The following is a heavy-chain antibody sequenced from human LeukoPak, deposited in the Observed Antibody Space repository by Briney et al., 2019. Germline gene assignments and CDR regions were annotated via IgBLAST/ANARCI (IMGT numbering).Heavy chain of an antibody. Sequence: GGSLRLSCAASGFTFGDYYMSWIRQAPGKGLEWVSYISSSGSTIYYADSVKGRFTISRDNAKNSLYLQMNSLRAEDTAVYYCARDLLEASGSSLDYWGQGTLVTVSS. D-gene: IGHD1-26*01. CDR3: ARDLLEASGSSLDY. CDR1: GFTFGDYY. CDR2: ISSSGSTI. V-gene: IGHV3-11*01. J-gene: IGHJ4*02.